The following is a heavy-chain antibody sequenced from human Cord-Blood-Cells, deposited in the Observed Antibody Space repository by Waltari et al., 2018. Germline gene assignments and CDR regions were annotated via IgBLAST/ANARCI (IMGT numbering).Heavy chain of an antibody. CDR2: IKQDGSEK. D-gene: IGHD5-18*01. Sequence: EVQLVESGGGLVQPGGSLRLSCAASGFTFSSYWMSWARQAPGKGLEWVANIKQDGSEKYYVDSVKGRFTISRDNAKNSLYLQMNSLRAEDTAVYYCASMHVDTAMDFDLWGRGTLVTVSS. J-gene: IGHJ2*01. CDR1: GFTFSSYW. V-gene: IGHV3-7*05. CDR3: ASMHVDTAMDFDL.